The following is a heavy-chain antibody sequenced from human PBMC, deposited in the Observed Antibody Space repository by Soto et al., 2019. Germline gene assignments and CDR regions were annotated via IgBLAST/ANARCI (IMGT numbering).Heavy chain of an antibody. Sequence: SETLSLTCTVSCGSISSSSYYWGWIRQPPGKGLEWIGSIYYSGSTYYNPSLKSRVTISVDTSKNQFSLKLSSVTAADTAVYYCARSAPDYGSGSPVFYWGQGTLVTVSS. V-gene: IGHV4-39*01. CDR1: CGSISSSSYY. D-gene: IGHD3-10*01. CDR3: ARSAPDYGSGSPVFY. CDR2: IYYSGST. J-gene: IGHJ4*02.